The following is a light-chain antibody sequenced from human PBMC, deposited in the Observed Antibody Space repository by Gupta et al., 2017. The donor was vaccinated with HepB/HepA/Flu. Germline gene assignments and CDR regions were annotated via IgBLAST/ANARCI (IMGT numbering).Light chain of an antibody. CDR3: HQSSSLPHT. CDR2: DAS. CDR1: QGIATS. V-gene: IGKV6D-21*02. Sequence: EVVLTQSPDHQSVTPKEKVTITCWASQGIATSLHWYQQRPGQAPKLLIRDASQSISGVPSRFSGSGAGIDFTLTISSLEAEDAAVYYCHQSSSLPHTFGGGTKLEI. J-gene: IGKJ4*01.